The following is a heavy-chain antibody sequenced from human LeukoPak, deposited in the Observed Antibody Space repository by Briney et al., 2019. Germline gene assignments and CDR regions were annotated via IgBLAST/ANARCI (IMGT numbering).Heavy chain of an antibody. Sequence: ASVKVSCKASGYTFTGYYMHWVRQAPGQGLEWMGWINPNSGGTNYAQKFQGRVTMTRDTSISTAYMELSRLRSDDTAVYYCARADVVVVVTTTNWFDPWGQGTLVTVSS. CDR1: GYTFTGYY. CDR2: INPNSGGT. D-gene: IGHD2-15*01. CDR3: ARADVVVVVTTTNWFDP. V-gene: IGHV1-2*02. J-gene: IGHJ5*02.